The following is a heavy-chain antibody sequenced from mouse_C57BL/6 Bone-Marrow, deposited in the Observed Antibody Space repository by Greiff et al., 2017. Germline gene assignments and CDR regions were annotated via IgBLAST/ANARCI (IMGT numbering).Heavy chain of an antibody. Sequence: VKLLESGAELARPGASVKLSCKASGYTFTSYGISWVKQRTGQGLEWIGEIYPRSGNTYYNEKFKGKDTLTADKSSSTAYMGLRSLTSEDSAVYFCARQRLRKRGYAMNYWGQGTSATVSS. CDR1: GYTFTSYG. J-gene: IGHJ4*01. CDR3: ARQRLRKRGYAMNY. D-gene: IGHD1-1*01. CDR2: IYPRSGNT. V-gene: IGHV1-81*01.